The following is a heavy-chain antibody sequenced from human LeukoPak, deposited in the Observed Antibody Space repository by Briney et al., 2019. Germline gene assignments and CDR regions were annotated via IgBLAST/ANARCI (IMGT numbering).Heavy chain of an antibody. CDR3: AKGGSKVAAAITFDY. CDR1: GFTFSSYA. CDR2: ISGSGGST. D-gene: IGHD6-13*01. V-gene: IGHV3-23*01. J-gene: IGHJ4*02. Sequence: PGGSLRLSCAASGFTFSSYAMSWVRQAPGKGLEWVSAISGSGGSTYYVDSVKGRFTISRDNSKNTLYLQMNSLRAEDTAVYYCAKGGSKVAAAITFDYWGQGTLVTVSS.